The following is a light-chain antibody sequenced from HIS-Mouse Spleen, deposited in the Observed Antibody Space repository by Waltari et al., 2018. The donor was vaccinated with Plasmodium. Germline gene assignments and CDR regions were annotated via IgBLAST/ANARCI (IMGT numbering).Light chain of an antibody. CDR3: QSADSSGTYV. CDR2: KDS. CDR1: AFPKQY. Sequence: SYELTPPPSVSVSPGQTARITCSGDAFPKQYADWYQQKPGQAPVLVIYKDSERPSGIPERFSGSSSGTTVTLTISGVQAEDEADYYCQSADSSGTYVFGTGTKVTVL. J-gene: IGLJ1*01. V-gene: IGLV3-25*03.